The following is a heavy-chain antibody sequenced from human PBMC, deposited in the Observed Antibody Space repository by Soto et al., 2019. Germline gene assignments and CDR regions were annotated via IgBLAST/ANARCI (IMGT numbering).Heavy chain of an antibody. V-gene: IGHV3-21*06. CDR2: ISSTTHYI. CDR3: ARESEDLTSNFDY. J-gene: IGHJ4*02. CDR1: GFTFTRYS. Sequence: PGGSLRLSCAASGFTFTRYSMNWVRQATGKGLEWVSSISSTTHYIYYADSMRGRFTISRDKAKNAVYLEMNSLRAEDTAVYYCARESEDLTSNFDYWGQGTLVTVSS.